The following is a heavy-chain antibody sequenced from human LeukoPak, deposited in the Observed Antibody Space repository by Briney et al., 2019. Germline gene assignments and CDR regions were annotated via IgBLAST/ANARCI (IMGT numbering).Heavy chain of an antibody. CDR2: IYYSGSS. Sequence: SETLSLTCNVSGGSISGYHWSWIRQPPGKGLEWLGYIYYSGSSNYNPSLKSRVSISEDTSKNQFSLKLSSVTAADTAVYYCARFWDFFDYWGQGTLVTVSS. CDR3: ARFWDFFDY. D-gene: IGHD7-27*01. CDR1: GGSISGYH. V-gene: IGHV4-59*01. J-gene: IGHJ4*02.